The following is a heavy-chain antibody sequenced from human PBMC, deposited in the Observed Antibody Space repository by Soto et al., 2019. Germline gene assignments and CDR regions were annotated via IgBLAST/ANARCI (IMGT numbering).Heavy chain of an antibody. D-gene: IGHD6-13*01. CDR2: IYYSGST. CDR1: GGSVSSGSYY. CDR3: MRGVAATGSLYFDF. J-gene: IGHJ4*02. Sequence: PSETLSLTCTVSGGSVSSGSYYWSWIRQPPGKGLEWIGYIYYSGSTNYNPSLKSRVTISVDTSKNQFSLKLSSVTAADTAVYYCMRGVAATGSLYFDFWGQGTLVTVSS. V-gene: IGHV4-61*01.